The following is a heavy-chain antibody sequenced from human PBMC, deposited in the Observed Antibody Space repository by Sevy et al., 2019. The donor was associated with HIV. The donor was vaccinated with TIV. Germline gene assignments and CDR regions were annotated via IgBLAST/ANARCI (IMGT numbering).Heavy chain of an antibody. V-gene: IGHV3-21*01. Sequence: GGSLRLSCAASGFTFSSYSMNWVRQAPGKGLEWVSSISSSSSYIYYADSVKGRFTISRDNAKNSLYLQMNSLRAEDTAVYYCARHNDCWSGYSPLYWGQGTLVTVSS. CDR1: GFTFSSYS. CDR3: ARHNDCWSGYSPLY. D-gene: IGHD3-3*01. CDR2: ISSSSSYI. J-gene: IGHJ4*02.